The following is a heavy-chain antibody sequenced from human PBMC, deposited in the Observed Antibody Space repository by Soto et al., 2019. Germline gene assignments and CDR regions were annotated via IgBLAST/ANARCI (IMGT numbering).Heavy chain of an antibody. V-gene: IGHV6-1*01. J-gene: IGHJ4*02. CDR2: TYYRSRWYN. CDR3: ARELPYYVSSVSYLDY. D-gene: IGHD3-16*01. CDR1: GDSVSGNSAA. Sequence: SQTLSLTCAISGDSVSGNSAAWNWIRQSPSRGLEWLGRTYYRSRWYNDYAVSVKSRITVTPDTSKNQFSLHLNSVTPEDTAVYYCARELPYYVSSVSYLDYWGQGALVTVYS.